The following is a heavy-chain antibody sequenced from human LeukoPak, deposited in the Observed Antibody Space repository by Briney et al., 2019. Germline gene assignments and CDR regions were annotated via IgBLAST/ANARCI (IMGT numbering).Heavy chain of an antibody. J-gene: IGHJ4*02. CDR3: AREPDLAWLQFLFDY. CDR1: GFTFSDYY. CDR2: ISYDGSNK. D-gene: IGHD5-24*01. V-gene: IGHV3-30*03. Sequence: GGSLRLSCAASGFTFSDYYMSWIRQAPGKGLEWVAVISYDGSNKYYADSVKGRFTISRDNSKNTLYLQMNSLRAEDTAVYYCAREPDLAWLQFLFDYWGQGTLVTVSS.